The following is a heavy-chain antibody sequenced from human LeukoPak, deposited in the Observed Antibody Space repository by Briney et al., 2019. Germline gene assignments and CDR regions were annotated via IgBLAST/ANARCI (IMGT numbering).Heavy chain of an antibody. Sequence: PSETLSLTCTVSGGSISSYYWSWIRQPPGKGLEWIGYIYYSGSTNYNPSLKSRVTISVDTSKNQFSLKLSSVTAADTAVYYCATDSGEEDSSSWRDAFDIWGQGTMVTVSS. V-gene: IGHV4-59*01. CDR1: GGSISSYY. CDR2: IYYSGST. D-gene: IGHD6-13*01. CDR3: ATDSGEEDSSSWRDAFDI. J-gene: IGHJ3*02.